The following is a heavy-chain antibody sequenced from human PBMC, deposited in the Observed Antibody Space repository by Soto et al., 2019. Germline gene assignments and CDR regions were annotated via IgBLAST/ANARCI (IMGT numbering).Heavy chain of an antibody. CDR3: ARVAAVAGTVDYYYYYGMDV. Sequence: QLQLQESGPGLVKPSETLSLTCTVSGGSISSSSYYWGWIRQPPGKGLEWIGSIYYSGSTYYNPSLKRRVTISVDTSKNQFSLKLSSVTAADTAVYYCARVAAVAGTVDYYYYYGMDVWGQGTTVTVSS. CDR2: IYYSGST. V-gene: IGHV4-39*01. J-gene: IGHJ6*02. CDR1: GGSISSSSYY. D-gene: IGHD6-19*01.